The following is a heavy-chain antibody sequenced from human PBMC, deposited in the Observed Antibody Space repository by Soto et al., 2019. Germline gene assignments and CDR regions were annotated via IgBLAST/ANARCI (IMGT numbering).Heavy chain of an antibody. V-gene: IGHV1-69*13. CDR2: IIPIFGTA. Sequence: SAKVSCKASGGTFSSYAISWVRQAPGQGLEWMGGIIPIFGTANYAQKFQGRVTITADESTSTAYMELSSLRSEDTAVYYCARDLIQDIVVVPAAPLGFGMDVWGQGTTVTVSS. CDR1: GGTFSSYA. CDR3: ARDLIQDIVVVPAAPLGFGMDV. D-gene: IGHD2-2*01. J-gene: IGHJ6*02.